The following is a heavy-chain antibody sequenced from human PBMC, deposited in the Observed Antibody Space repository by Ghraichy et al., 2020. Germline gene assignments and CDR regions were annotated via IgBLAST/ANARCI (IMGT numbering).Heavy chain of an antibody. V-gene: IGHV1-2*06. Sequence: ASVKVSCKASGYTFTGYYMHWVRQAPGQGLEWMGRINPNSGGTNYAQKFQGRVTMTRDTSISTAYMELSRLRSDDTAVYYCARDRIIDGVDPYYYDSSGYNFDYWGQGTLVTVSS. CDR3: ARDRIIDGVDPYYYDSSGYNFDY. D-gene: IGHD3-22*01. CDR1: GYTFTGYY. CDR2: INPNSGGT. J-gene: IGHJ4*02.